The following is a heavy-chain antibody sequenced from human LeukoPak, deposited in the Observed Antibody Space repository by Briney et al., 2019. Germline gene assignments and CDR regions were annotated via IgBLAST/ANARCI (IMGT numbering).Heavy chain of an antibody. CDR2: IYYSGST. V-gene: IGHV4-31*03. CDR1: GGSTSSGGYY. CDR3: ARAGGFFSPFGY. J-gene: IGHJ4*02. D-gene: IGHD3-16*01. Sequence: SETLSLTCTVSGGSTSSGGYYWSWIRQHPGKGLEWIGYIYYSGSTYYNPSLKSRVTISVDTSKIQFSLKLSSVTAADTAVYYCARAGGFFSPFGYWGQGTLVTVSS.